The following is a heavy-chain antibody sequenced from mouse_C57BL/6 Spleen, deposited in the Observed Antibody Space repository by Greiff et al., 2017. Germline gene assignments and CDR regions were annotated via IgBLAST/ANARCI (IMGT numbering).Heavy chain of an antibody. V-gene: IGHV1-64*01. D-gene: IGHD3-3*01. CDR2: IHPNSGST. CDR1: GYPFTSYW. CDR3: ARAGQGAMNY. J-gene: IGHJ4*01. Sequence: QVQLQQPGAELVKPGASVQLSCKASGYPFTSYWMHWVKQRPGQGLEWIGMIHPNSGSTNYNEKFKSKATLAVDKSSSTAYMQLSSLTSEDSAVYYCARAGQGAMNYWGQGTSVTVSS.